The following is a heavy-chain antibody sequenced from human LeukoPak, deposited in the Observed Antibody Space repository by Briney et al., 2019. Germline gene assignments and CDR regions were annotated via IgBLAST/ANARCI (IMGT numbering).Heavy chain of an antibody. Sequence: GGSLRLSCAASGFTFSSYGIHWVRQAPGKGLEWVAVVSYDGGNKYYADSVKGRFTISRDNSQNTVYLQMNSLRAEDTAVYYCAKRAGRYGMDVWGQGTTVTVSS. V-gene: IGHV3-30*18. CDR1: GFTFSSYG. J-gene: IGHJ6*02. CDR3: AKRAGRYGMDV. CDR2: VSYDGGNK. D-gene: IGHD4/OR15-4a*01.